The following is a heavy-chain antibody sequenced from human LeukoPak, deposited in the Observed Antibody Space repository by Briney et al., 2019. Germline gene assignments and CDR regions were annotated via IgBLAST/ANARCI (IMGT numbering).Heavy chain of an antibody. J-gene: IGHJ3*02. CDR2: IIPILGIA. CDR1: GYTFTSYD. CDR3: AKRGYSYGTGDGAFDI. D-gene: IGHD5-18*01. V-gene: IGHV1-69*04. Sequence: VASVKVSCKASGYTFTSYDINWVRQATGQGLEWMGRIIPILGIANYAQKFQGRVTITADKSTSTAYMELSSLRSEDTAVYYCAKRGYSYGTGDGAFDIWGQGTMVTVSS.